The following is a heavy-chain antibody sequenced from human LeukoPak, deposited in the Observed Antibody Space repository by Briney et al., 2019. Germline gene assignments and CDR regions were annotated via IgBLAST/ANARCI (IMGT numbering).Heavy chain of an antibody. CDR1: GFTFSSYG. J-gene: IGHJ4*02. CDR3: AKAWGGDGYNYGRDY. V-gene: IGHV3-30*18. CDR2: ISYDGSNK. Sequence: PGRSLRLSCAASGFTFSSYGMHWVRQAPGKGLEWVAVISYDGSNKYYADSVKGRFTISRDNSKNTLYLQMNSLRAEDTAVYYCAKAWGGDGYNYGRDYWGQGTLVTVSS. D-gene: IGHD5-24*01.